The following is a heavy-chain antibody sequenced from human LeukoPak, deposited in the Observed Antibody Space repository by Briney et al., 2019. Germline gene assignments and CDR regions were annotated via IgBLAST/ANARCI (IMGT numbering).Heavy chain of an antibody. CDR1: GFTFSSYS. CDR2: ISSGGDYI. CDR3: ARINYGDYFDY. J-gene: IGHJ4*02. D-gene: IGHD4-17*01. V-gene: IGHV3-21*06. Sequence: GGSLRLSCAASGFTFSSYSMNWVRQAPGKGLEWVSSISSGGDYIYYADSVKGRFTISRDNAENSLYLQMNSLRVEDTAVYYCARINYGDYFDYWGQGTLVTVSS.